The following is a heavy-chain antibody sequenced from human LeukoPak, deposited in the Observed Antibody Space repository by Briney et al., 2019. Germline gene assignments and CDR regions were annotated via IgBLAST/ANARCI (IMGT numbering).Heavy chain of an antibody. CDR2: IYTDGST. Sequence: GGSLRLSCAACGFTVSINYMTWVRQAPGKGLEWVSVIYTDGSTYYADSVKGRFTISRDNSKNILYLQMNSLRAEDTAVYYCARLPSYWGQGTLVTVSS. CDR1: GFTVSINY. V-gene: IGHV3-66*02. D-gene: IGHD3-10*01. J-gene: IGHJ4*02. CDR3: ARLPSY.